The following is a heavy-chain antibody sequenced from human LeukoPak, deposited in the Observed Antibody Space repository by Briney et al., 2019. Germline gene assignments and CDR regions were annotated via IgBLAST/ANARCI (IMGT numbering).Heavy chain of an antibody. CDR3: ARDYSPIDSSGYCCDDRFDN. J-gene: IGHJ4*02. CDR1: GFTFSSYW. D-gene: IGHD3-22*01. CDR2: INTDGSST. Sequence: GGSLRLSCAASGFTFSSYWMNWVRQAPGKGLVWVSRINTDGSSTSYADSVKGRFTISRDNTKNTLYLQMNSLRAEDTAVYYCARDYSPIDSSGYCCDDRFDNWGQGTLVTVSS. V-gene: IGHV3-74*01.